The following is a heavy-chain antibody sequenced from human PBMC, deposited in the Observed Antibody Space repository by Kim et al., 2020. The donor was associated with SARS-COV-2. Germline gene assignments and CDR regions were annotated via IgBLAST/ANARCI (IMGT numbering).Heavy chain of an antibody. J-gene: IGHJ4*02. Sequence: AVKGRVTISRDNSKNTVYRQMNSRRAGETAVYYCASGRWQWLVSFEYWGQGTLVTVSS. V-gene: IGHV3-30*07. CDR3: ASGRWQWLVSFEY. D-gene: IGHD6-19*01.